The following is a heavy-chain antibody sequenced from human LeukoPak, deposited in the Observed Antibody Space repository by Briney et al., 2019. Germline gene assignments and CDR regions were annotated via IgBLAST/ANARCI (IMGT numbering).Heavy chain of an antibody. D-gene: IGHD3-22*01. CDR1: VFTFSNYW. Sequence: PGGSLRLSCVASVFTFSNYWMTWVRQAPGKGLEGVANIKEDGSAYHYVDSVQGRFINARDNARNSLYLQMNSLTAEDAAVYYCARDRNYCDGRRCYDVFDIWGQGTMVTVSS. V-gene: IGHV3-7*01. J-gene: IGHJ3*02. CDR3: ARDRNYCDGRRCYDVFDI. CDR2: IKEDGSAY.